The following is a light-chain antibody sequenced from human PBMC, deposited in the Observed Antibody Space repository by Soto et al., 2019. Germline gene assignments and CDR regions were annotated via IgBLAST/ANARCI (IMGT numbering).Light chain of an antibody. CDR2: GAS. Sequence: EIVMTQSPATLSVSPGERATLSCRASQSVSSNLAWYQQKPGQAPRLLIYGASTRATGIPAKFSTSGSGTEFTLTITNLKSEDFAVYYCQQYNNWPFTFGPGTKVDIK. CDR1: QSVSSN. J-gene: IGKJ3*01. CDR3: QQYNNWPFT. V-gene: IGKV3-15*01.